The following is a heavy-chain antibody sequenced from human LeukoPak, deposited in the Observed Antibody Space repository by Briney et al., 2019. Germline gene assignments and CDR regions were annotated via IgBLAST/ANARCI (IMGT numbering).Heavy chain of an antibody. D-gene: IGHD5-24*01. CDR3: VRDPREGYGHFDY. CDR2: IYSDGDT. Sequence: GGSLRLSCVVSGFTFSGNHMNWVRQAPGKGLEWVSVIYSDGDTYYADSVKGRFTISRDNSKNTLYLQMNSLKPKDTAVYYCVRDPREGYGHFDYWGQGTLVTVSS. J-gene: IGHJ4*02. CDR1: GFTFSGNH. V-gene: IGHV3-66*01.